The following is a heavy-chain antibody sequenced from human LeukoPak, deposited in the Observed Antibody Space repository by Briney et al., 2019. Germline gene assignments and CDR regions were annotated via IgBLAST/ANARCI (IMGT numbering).Heavy chain of an antibody. D-gene: IGHD3-22*01. Sequence: GGSLRLSCAASGFTFSSYAMSWVRQAPGKGLEWVSGIVGSGGSTYYANSVKGRFTISRDNSKNTLYLQMNSLRAEDTAVYYCAKPPNYDSDAPQVDYWSQGTLVTVSS. CDR3: AKPPNYDSDAPQVDY. J-gene: IGHJ4*02. CDR1: GFTFSSYA. V-gene: IGHV3-23*01. CDR2: IVGSGGST.